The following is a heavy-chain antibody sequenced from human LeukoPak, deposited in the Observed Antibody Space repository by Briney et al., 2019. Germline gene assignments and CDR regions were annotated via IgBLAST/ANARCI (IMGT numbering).Heavy chain of an antibody. V-gene: IGHV4-31*03. CDR2: IYYSGST. Sequence: PSETLSLTCTVSGGSISSGGYYWSWIRQHPGKGLEWIGYIYYSGSTYYNPSLKSRVTISVDTSKNQFSLKLSSVTAADTAVYYCARTTRGSGSYYWGQGTLVTVSS. CDR3: ARTTRGSGSYY. CDR1: GGSISSGGYY. D-gene: IGHD3-10*01. J-gene: IGHJ4*02.